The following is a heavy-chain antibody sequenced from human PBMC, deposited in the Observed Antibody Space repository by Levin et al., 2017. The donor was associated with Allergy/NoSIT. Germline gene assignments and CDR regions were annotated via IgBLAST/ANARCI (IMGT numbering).Heavy chain of an antibody. D-gene: IGHD6-13*01. CDR1: GYTFSDFW. J-gene: IGHJ4*02. CDR2: VYPGDSTT. CDR3: TRHLGIRVQRPGGH. Sequence: KTGGSLRLSCKASGYTFSDFWIGWVRQMPGKGLEWMGIVYPGDSTTKYSPSFQGQVTISADKSIDTAYLEWRSLKASDTATYYCTRHLGIRVQRPGGHWGQGTMVTVSS. V-gene: IGHV5-51*01.